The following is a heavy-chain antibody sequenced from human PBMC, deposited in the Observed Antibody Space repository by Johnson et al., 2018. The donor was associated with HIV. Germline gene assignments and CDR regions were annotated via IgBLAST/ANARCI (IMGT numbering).Heavy chain of an antibody. J-gene: IGHJ3*02. CDR1: GFTFTTYS. V-gene: IGHV3-30-3*01. CDR3: ARDRTSYGWIHDAFDS. Sequence: QVQLVESGGGVVQPGRSLRLSCAASGFTFTTYSMHWVRQAPGTGLEWVAVISYDGSNKYYADSVKGRFTISRDNSKNTFYLQMNSLRTEDTALYYCARDRTSYGWIHDAFDSWGQGTIVTVSS. D-gene: IGHD3-16*02. CDR2: ISYDGSNK.